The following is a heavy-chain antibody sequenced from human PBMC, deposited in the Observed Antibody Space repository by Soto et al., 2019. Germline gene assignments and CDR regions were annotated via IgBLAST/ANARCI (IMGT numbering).Heavy chain of an antibody. D-gene: IGHD5-12*01. Sequence: GGSLRLSCAASGLTFSDYYMSWIRQAPGKGLEWVSYISSSRSYTNYADSVKGRFTISRDNAKNSLYLQMNSLRAEDTAVYYCASSGSSGYGYSPYWGQGTLVTVSS. CDR2: ISSSRSYT. V-gene: IGHV3-11*06. CDR3: ASSGSSGYGYSPY. J-gene: IGHJ4*02. CDR1: GLTFSDYY.